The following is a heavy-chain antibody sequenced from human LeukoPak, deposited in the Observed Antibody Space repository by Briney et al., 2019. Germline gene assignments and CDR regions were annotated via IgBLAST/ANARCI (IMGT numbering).Heavy chain of an antibody. CDR3: ARHVPYYDFWSGYYGPFDY. D-gene: IGHD3-3*01. J-gene: IGHJ4*02. CDR2: IYYSGAI. V-gene: IGHV4-59*08. CDR1: GDSMRSYF. Sequence: SETLSLTCTVSGDSMRSYFWSWIRQPPGKGLEWIGYIYYSGAINYNPFLKSRVTISVDASKNQFSLKLSSVTAADTAVYYCARHVPYYDFWSGYYGPFDYWGQGTLVTVSS.